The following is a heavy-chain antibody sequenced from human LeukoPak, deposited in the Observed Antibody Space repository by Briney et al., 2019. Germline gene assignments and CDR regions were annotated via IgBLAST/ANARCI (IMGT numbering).Heavy chain of an antibody. CDR1: GFTLRSYW. CDR3: ARDMGHGTWYGAEYFQH. V-gene: IGHV3-7*04. J-gene: IGHJ1*01. Sequence: GGSLRLSCAASGFTLRSYWMSWVRQAAGSGLEWVANIKQEGSEKYYVDPVKGRFPISRDNAKNSRYLQMNSLRAEDTAVYYCARDMGHGTWYGAEYFQHWGQGTLVSVSS. CDR2: IKQEGSEK. D-gene: IGHD6-13*01.